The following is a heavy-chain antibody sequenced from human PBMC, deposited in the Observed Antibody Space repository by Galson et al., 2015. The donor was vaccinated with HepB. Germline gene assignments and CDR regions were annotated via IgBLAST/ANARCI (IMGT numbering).Heavy chain of an antibody. J-gene: IGHJ4*02. CDR2: ISAYNGNT. D-gene: IGHD6-19*01. V-gene: IGHV1-18*04. CDR3: ARGFKGSGWYPRAYFDY. Sequence: SVKVSCKASGYTFTSYGISWVRQAPGQGLEWMGWISAYNGNTNYAQKLQGRVTMTTNTSTSTAYMELRSLRSDDTAVYYCARGFKGSGWYPRAYFDYWGQGTLVTVSS. CDR1: GYTFTSYG.